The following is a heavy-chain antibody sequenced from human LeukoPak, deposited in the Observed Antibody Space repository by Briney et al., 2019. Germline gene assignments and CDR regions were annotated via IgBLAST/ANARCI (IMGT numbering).Heavy chain of an antibody. J-gene: IGHJ4*02. CDR1: GYTLTDYY. V-gene: IGHV1-2*02. CDR3: ARGRDSESRTFYFDY. CDR2: ISPESGGT. D-gene: IGHD2-21*01. Sequence: ASVNVSCQASGYTLTDYYVHCVRQAPGPGLEWLAWISPESGGTHYAQKFKGRVTLTRDRCLTTAYVELDGLLSDDTAVYYLARGRDSESRTFYFDYWGQGTLLTVSS.